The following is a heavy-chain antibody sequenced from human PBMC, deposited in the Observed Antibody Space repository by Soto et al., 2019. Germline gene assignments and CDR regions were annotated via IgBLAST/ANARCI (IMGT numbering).Heavy chain of an antibody. D-gene: IGHD2-15*01. Sequence: XSVKVSCNGSGYTFTSYYMDLVRQAPGQGLEWMGIINPSGGSTSYSQKFQGRVTMTRDTSTSTVYMELSSLRSEDTAVHYCATLGSGNFDRWGQGTLVTVSS. J-gene: IGHJ4*02. CDR1: GYTFTSYY. CDR2: INPSGGST. V-gene: IGHV1-46*01. CDR3: ATLGSGNFDR.